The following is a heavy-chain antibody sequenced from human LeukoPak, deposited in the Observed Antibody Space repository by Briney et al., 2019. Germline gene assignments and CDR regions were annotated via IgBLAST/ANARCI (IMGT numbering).Heavy chain of an antibody. D-gene: IGHD5-24*01. CDR2: ISSDGSST. V-gene: IGHV3-74*01. CDR1: GFTFSSYW. Sequence: GGSLRLSCAASGFTFSSYWMHCVRQAPGKGLVWVSRISSDGSSTSYADSVKGRFTISRDNAKNTLYLQMNSLRAEDTAVYYCAREGGYTHWYFDLWGRGTLVTVSS. J-gene: IGHJ2*01. CDR3: AREGGYTHWYFDL.